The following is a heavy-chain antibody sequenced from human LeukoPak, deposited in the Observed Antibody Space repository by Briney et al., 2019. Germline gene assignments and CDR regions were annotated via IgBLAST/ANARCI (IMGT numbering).Heavy chain of an antibody. CDR1: GGSISSSGYY. D-gene: IGHD3-22*01. J-gene: IGHJ4*02. CDR3: ARGSGYYYDSSGPTFAY. Sequence: SETLSLTCTVSGGSISSSGYYWSWIRQPPGKGLEWIGEINHSGSTNYNPSLKSRVTISVDTSKNQFSLKLSSVTAADTAVYYCARGSGYYYDSSGPTFAYWGQGTLVTVSS. CDR2: INHSGST. V-gene: IGHV4-39*07.